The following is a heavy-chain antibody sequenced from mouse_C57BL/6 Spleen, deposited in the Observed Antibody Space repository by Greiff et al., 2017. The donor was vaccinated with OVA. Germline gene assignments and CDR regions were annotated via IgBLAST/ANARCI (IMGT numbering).Heavy chain of an antibody. Sequence: QVQLQQPGTELVKPGASVKLSCKASGYTFTSYWMHWVKQRPGQGLEWIGNINPSNGGTNYNEKFKSKATLTVDKSSSTAYMQLSSLTSEDSAVYYCARSLITTVVAPGFAYGGQGTLVTVSA. CDR1: GYTFTSYW. CDR2: INPSNGGT. J-gene: IGHJ3*01. V-gene: IGHV1-53*01. D-gene: IGHD1-1*01. CDR3: ARSLITTVVAPGFAY.